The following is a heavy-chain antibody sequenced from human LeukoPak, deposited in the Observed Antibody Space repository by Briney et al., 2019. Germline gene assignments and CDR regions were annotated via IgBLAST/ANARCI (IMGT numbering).Heavy chain of an antibody. J-gene: IGHJ6*03. V-gene: IGHV4-39*07. CDR3: ARGPNRGPYYYCYYMDV. Sequence: SETLSLTYTVSGGSISSSSYYWGWIRQPPGKGLEWIGSIYYSGSTYYNPSLKSRVTISVDTSKNQFSLKLSSVTAADTAAHYCARGPNRGPYYYCYYMDVWGKGTTVTVSS. CDR1: GGSISSSSYY. CDR2: IYYSGST. D-gene: IGHD1/OR15-1a*01.